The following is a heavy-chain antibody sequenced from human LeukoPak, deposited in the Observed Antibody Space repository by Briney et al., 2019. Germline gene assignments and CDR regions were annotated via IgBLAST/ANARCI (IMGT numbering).Heavy chain of an antibody. J-gene: IGHJ3*02. D-gene: IGHD2-15*01. V-gene: IGHV1-69*04. CDR2: IIPILGIA. CDR1: GGTFSSYA. CDR3: ASRYCSGGSCYSLGSDAFDI. Sequence: ASVKVSCKASGGTFSSYAISWVRQAPGQGLEWMGRIIPILGIANYAQKFQGRVTITEDKSTSTAYMELSSLRSEDTAVYYCASRYCSGGSCYSLGSDAFDIWGQGTMVTVSS.